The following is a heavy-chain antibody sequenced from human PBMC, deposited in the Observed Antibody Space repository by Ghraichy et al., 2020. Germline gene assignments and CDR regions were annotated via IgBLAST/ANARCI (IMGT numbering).Heavy chain of an antibody. CDR3: AKDTMIVLGAFDI. Sequence: GGSLRLSCAASGFTFDDYAMHWVRQAPGKGLEWVSGISWHSGSIGYADSVKGRFTISRDNAKNSLYLQMNSLRAEDTALYYCAKDTMIVLGAFDIWGQGTMVTVSS. D-gene: IGHD3-22*01. V-gene: IGHV3-9*01. J-gene: IGHJ3*02. CDR1: GFTFDDYA. CDR2: ISWHSGSI.